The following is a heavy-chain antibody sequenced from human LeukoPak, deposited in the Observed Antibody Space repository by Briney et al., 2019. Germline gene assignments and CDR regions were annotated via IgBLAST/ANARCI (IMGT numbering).Heavy chain of an antibody. D-gene: IGHD1-26*01. J-gene: IGHJ4*02. V-gene: IGHV3-23*01. Sequence: GESLRLSCTASGSSFSTYPMNWVRQAPGQGLEWVSAISGNSVTIYYADSVKGRFTISRDNSKNTLYLQMNSLRAEDTAVYYCAKILSGTYAFDLWGQGTLVTVSS. CDR3: AKILSGTYAFDL. CDR2: ISGNSVTI. CDR1: GSSFSTYP.